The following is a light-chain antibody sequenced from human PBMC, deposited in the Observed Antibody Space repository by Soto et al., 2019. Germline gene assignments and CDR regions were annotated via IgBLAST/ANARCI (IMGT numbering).Light chain of an antibody. V-gene: IGLV1-51*01. Sequence: QSALTQPPSVSAAPGQKVTISCSGSSSNIGNNYVSWYQQLPGTAPKLLIYDNNKRPSGIPDRFSGSKSGTSATLGITGLQTGDEADYYCGTWDSSRHVVFGGGTQLTVL. CDR3: GTWDSSRHVV. CDR1: SSNIGNNY. CDR2: DNN. J-gene: IGLJ2*01.